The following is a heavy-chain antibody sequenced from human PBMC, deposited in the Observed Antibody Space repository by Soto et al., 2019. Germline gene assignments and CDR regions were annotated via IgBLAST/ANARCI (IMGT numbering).Heavy chain of an antibody. CDR1: GDIFTNFD. J-gene: IGHJ5*02. V-gene: IGHV1-8*01. CDR2: MRANSGDT. CDR3: ARYIYGQGFQA. D-gene: IGHD3-3*02. Sequence: QVQLVQPGAEVRKPGASVKVSCKASGDIFTNFDFNWVRQATGQGLEWIGWMRANSGDTGHDQKFQGRVRMTRDTSMSTAYRELSSLRAEATAVYYCARYIYGQGFQAWGQGTLVFVSS.